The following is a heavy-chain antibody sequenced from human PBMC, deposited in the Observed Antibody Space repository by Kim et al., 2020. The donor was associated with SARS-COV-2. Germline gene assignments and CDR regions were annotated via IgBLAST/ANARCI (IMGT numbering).Heavy chain of an antibody. CDR1: GFTFSSYS. CDR3: ARPDSDIVVVPAAMGYYYYGMDV. CDR2: IRSSSSYI. Sequence: GGSLRLSCAASGFTFSSYSMNWVRQAPGKGLEWVSSIRSSSSYIYYADSVKGRFTISSDNAKNSLYLQMNSLRAEDTAVYYCARPDSDIVVVPAAMGYYYYGMDVWGQGTTVTVSS. D-gene: IGHD2-2*01. J-gene: IGHJ6*02. V-gene: IGHV3-21*01.